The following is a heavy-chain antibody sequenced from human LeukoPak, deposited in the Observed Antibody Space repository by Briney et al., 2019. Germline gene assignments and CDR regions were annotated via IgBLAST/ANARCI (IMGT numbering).Heavy chain of an antibody. CDR1: GGSISSGGYY. V-gene: IGHV4-31*03. Sequence: SETLSLTCTVSGGSISSGGYYWSWIRQHPGKGLEWLGYIYYSGSTYYNPSLKTRATISVDTSKNQFSLKLSSVTAADTAVYYCARSVVGAPGAFDIWGQGTMVTVSS. CDR3: ARSVVGAPGAFDI. D-gene: IGHD1-26*01. J-gene: IGHJ3*02. CDR2: IYYSGST.